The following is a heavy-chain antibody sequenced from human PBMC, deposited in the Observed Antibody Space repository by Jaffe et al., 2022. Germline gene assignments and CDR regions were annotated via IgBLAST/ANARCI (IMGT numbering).Heavy chain of an antibody. V-gene: IGHV1-69*01. CDR2: IIPIFGTA. Sequence: QVQLVQSGAEVKKPGSSVKVSCKASGGTFSSYAISWVRQAPGQGLEWMGGIIPIFGTANYAQKFQGRVTITADESTSTAYMELSSLRSEDTAVYYCTQSYSSSWYWGANWFDPWGQGTLVTVSS. J-gene: IGHJ5*02. CDR1: GGTFSSYA. CDR3: TQSYSSSWYWGANWFDP. D-gene: IGHD6-13*01.